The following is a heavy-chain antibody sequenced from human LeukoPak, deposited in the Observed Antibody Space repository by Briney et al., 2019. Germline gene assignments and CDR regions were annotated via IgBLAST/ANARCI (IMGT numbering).Heavy chain of an antibody. CDR1: GYTFTSYG. J-gene: IGHJ4*02. Sequence: ASVKVSCKASGYTFTSYGISWVRQAPGQGLEWMGWISAYNGNTNYAQKLQGRVTMTTDTSTSTAYMELSSLRSEDTAVYYCARERDGYNYWDYWGQGTLVTVSS. V-gene: IGHV1-18*01. CDR2: ISAYNGNT. CDR3: ARERDGYNYWDY. D-gene: IGHD5-24*01.